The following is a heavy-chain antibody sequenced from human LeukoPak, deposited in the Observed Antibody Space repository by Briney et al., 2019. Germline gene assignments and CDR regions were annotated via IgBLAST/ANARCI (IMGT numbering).Heavy chain of an antibody. CDR2: IYYSGIT. Sequence: SETLSLTCTVSGDSITSFYWTWIRQPPGKGLECIGYIYYSGITRYNPSLKSRVPMSADTSKNQFSLKLSSMTAEDTAVYYCARMAQNSYIRGRPVDYWGQGTLVTVSS. D-gene: IGHD3-16*01. CDR1: GDSITSFY. CDR3: ARMAQNSYIRGRPVDY. J-gene: IGHJ4*02. V-gene: IGHV4-59*01.